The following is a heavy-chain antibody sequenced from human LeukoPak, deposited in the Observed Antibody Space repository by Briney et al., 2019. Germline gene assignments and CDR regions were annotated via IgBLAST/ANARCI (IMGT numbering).Heavy chain of an antibody. CDR3: ANVGDYPWGGGFNWLDP. D-gene: IGHD4-17*01. CDR2: IYSGDST. V-gene: IGHV3-53*01. J-gene: IGHJ5*02. CDR1: GYIVSNNY. Sequence: GGSLRLSCAASGYIVSNNYMTWVRQAPGKGLEWVSVIYSGDSTDYADSVKGRFTISRDSSKNVLYLRMNSLRAEDTAVYYCANVGDYPWGGGFNWLDPWGQGTLVTVSS.